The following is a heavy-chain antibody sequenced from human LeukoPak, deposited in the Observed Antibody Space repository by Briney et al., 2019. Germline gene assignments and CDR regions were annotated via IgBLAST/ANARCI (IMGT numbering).Heavy chain of an antibody. CDR2: ISSSGSTM. CDR1: GFIFTRYE. Sequence: GGSLRLSCATSGFIFTRYEMTWVRQAPGKGLEWVSYISSSGSTMFYADSMKGRFTISRDNAKNSLYLQMNSLRAEDTAVYYCAELGITMIGGVWGKGTTVTISS. J-gene: IGHJ6*04. CDR3: AELGITMIGGV. D-gene: IGHD3-10*02. V-gene: IGHV3-48*03.